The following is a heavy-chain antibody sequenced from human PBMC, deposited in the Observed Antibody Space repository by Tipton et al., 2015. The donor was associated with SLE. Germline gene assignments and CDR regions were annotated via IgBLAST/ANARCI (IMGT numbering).Heavy chain of an antibody. CDR2: ISAYSDST. CDR1: GYTFSNYG. V-gene: IGHV1-18*01. Sequence: QLVQSGAEVKKPGASVKVSCKASGYTFSNYGITWVRQAPGQGLEWMGRISAYSDSTNYAQKVQGRVTMTTDTSTSTAYMELRSLRSDDTAVYYCARVAYYDSSGYSHEGGFDIWGQGTKVTVSS. J-gene: IGHJ3*02. CDR3: ARVAYYDSSGYSHEGGFDI. D-gene: IGHD3-22*01.